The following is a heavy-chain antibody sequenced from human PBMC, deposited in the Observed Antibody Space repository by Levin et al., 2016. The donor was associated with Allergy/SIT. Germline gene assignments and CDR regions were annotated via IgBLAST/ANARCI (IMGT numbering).Heavy chain of an antibody. D-gene: IGHD6-6*01. J-gene: IGHJ6*02. CDR3: ARGRHRTIGAIEARPNYYYGMDV. Sequence: WIRQPPGKGLEWIGEVNHSGSTNYNPSLKSRVTISVDTSKNQFSLKLTSMTAADTAAYYCARGRHRTIGAIEARPNYYYGMDVWDQGTTVTVSS. CDR2: VNHSGST. V-gene: IGHV4-34*01.